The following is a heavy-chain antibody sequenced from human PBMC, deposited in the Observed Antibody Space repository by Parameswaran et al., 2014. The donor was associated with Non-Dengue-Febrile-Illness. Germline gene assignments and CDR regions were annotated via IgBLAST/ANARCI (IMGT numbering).Heavy chain of an antibody. D-gene: IGHD2-15*01. J-gene: IGHJ4*02. Sequence: VRQAPGKGLEWVGRTRNRANSYTTEYAASVKGRFTISRDDSKNSLYLQMNSLKTEDTAVYYCARDLGGGSRDYWGQGTLVTVSS. CDR3: ARDLGGGSRDY. CDR2: TRNRANSYTT. V-gene: IGHV3-72*01.